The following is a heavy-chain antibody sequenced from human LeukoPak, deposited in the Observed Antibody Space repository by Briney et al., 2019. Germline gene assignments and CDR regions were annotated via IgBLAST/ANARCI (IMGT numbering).Heavy chain of an antibody. CDR3: ARAGGYCGRISCPYYFDY. D-gene: IGHD2-15*01. V-gene: IGHV1-8*03. CDR1: GYTFTSYD. J-gene: IGHJ4*02. CDR2: MNPNSGNT. Sequence: GASVKVSCKASGYTFTSYDINWVRQATGQGLEWMGRMNPNSGNTGYAQKFQGRVTITRNTSISTAYMELSSLRSEDTAVYYCARAGGYCGRISCPYYFDYWGQGSLVAVSS.